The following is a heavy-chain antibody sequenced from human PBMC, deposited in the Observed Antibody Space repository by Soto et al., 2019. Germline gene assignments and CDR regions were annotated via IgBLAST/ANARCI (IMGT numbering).Heavy chain of an antibody. D-gene: IGHD5-18*01. Sequence: PGGSLRLSCAASGFTFDDYAMHWVRQAPGKGLEWVSGISWNIGSIGYADSVKGRFTISRDNAKNSLYLQMNSLRAEDTALYYCAKAPRGSYGYLGWGQGTLVTVSS. V-gene: IGHV3-9*01. CDR3: AKAPRGSYGYLG. J-gene: IGHJ4*02. CDR2: ISWNIGSI. CDR1: GFTFDDYA.